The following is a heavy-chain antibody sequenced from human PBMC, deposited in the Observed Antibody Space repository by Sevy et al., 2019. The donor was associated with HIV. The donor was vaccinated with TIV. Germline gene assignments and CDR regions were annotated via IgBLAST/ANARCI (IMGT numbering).Heavy chain of an antibody. CDR3: VRDFDKDDSGYSDWFDS. CDR1: GFSFSIYW. Sequence: GGSPRLSCAASGFSFSIYWMSWVRQAPGKGLEWVASTKEDGSERKYVDSVKGRFIISRDNAKNALYLQMNSLRAEDTAVYYCVRDFDKDDSGYSDWFDSWGQGTLVTVSS. J-gene: IGHJ5*01. CDR2: TKEDGSER. V-gene: IGHV3-7*01. D-gene: IGHD3-22*01.